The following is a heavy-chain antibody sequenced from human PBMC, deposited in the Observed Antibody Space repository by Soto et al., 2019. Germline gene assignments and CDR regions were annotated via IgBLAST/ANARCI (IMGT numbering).Heavy chain of an antibody. D-gene: IGHD2-21*02. J-gene: IGHJ4*02. CDR1: GFAFCGAA. CDR3: YWGNDFGIQDSYY. CDR2: IRREATNYAT. Sequence: EVRLVESGGGLVQPGGSLKLSCAASGFAFCGAAIHWVRQPSGRGLEWLGLIRREATNYATAFAASVRGRFTISRDDSKNTAYLQINSLKTEDTAMYFCYWGNDFGIQDSYYWGQGTLVTISS. V-gene: IGHV3-73*01.